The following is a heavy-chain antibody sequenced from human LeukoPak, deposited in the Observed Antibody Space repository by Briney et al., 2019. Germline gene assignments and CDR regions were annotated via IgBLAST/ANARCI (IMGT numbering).Heavy chain of an antibody. CDR2: IYHSGST. J-gene: IGHJ1*01. CDR3: ARGGAARLHFQN. Sequence: SETLSLTCAVYGGSFSGYYWSWIRQPPGKGLEWIGYIYHSGSTNYNPSLQSRVTISVDTSKNQFSLNLNSVTAADTAVYYCARGGAARLHFQNWGQGTLVTVSS. V-gene: IGHV4-59*01. CDR1: GGSFSGYY. D-gene: IGHD6-6*01.